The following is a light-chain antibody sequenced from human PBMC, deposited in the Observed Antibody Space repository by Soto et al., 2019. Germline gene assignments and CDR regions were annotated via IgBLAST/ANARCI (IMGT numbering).Light chain of an antibody. V-gene: IGLV1-44*01. CDR1: NSNIGSNK. Sequence: QSVLTQPPSASGTPGQRVTISCSGSNSNIGSNKVNWCQQLPGTAPKLLIYTSNQRPSGVPDRFSGSKSGTSASLAISGLQSEDEADYYCATWDDSLHGYVFGTGTKVTVL. CDR2: TSN. CDR3: ATWDDSLHGYV. J-gene: IGLJ1*01.